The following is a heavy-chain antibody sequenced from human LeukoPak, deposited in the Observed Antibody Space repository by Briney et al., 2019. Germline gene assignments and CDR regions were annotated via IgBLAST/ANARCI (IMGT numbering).Heavy chain of an antibody. CDR2: ISAYNGNT. CDR3: AREPLTYYYDSSGYQGYFQH. CDR1: GYTFTSYG. D-gene: IGHD3-22*01. Sequence: ASVKVSCKASGYTFTSYGISWVRQAPGQGPEWVGWISAYNGNTNYAQKLQGRVTMTTDTSTSTAYMELRSLRSDDTAVYYCAREPLTYYYDSSGYQGYFQHWGQGTLVTVSS. V-gene: IGHV1-18*01. J-gene: IGHJ1*01.